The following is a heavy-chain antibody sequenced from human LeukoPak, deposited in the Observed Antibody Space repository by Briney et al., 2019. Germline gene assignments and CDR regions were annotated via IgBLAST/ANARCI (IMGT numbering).Heavy chain of an antibody. D-gene: IGHD2-21*02. V-gene: IGHV1-2*02. CDR3: ARVGGGDWYYFDY. J-gene: IGHJ4*02. CDR2: INCNTGVT. CDR1: GYTFTDYY. Sequence: ASVKVSCKASGYTFTDYYAHWVRQAPGQGLEWMGWINCNTGVTNYAQKFQGRVTMTRDTSISTAYMELSRLRSDDTAVYYCARVGGGDWYYFDYWGQGTLVTVPS.